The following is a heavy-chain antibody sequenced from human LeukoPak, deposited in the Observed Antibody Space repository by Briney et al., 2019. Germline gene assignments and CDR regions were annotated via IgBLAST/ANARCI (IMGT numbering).Heavy chain of an antibody. Sequence: SETLSLTCTVSGGSISSSSYYWGWVRQPPGKGLEWIGSIYYSGSTYYNPSLKSRVTISLDTSKNQFSLKLSSVTAADTAVYYCARHEYSGYDYPYYFDYWGQGTLVTVSS. V-gene: IGHV4-39*01. CDR2: IYYSGST. D-gene: IGHD5-12*01. J-gene: IGHJ4*02. CDR1: GGSISSSSYY. CDR3: ARHEYSGYDYPYYFDY.